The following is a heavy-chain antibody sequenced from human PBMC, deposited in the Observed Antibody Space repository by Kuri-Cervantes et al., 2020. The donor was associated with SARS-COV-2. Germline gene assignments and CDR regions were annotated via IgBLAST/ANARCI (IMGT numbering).Heavy chain of an antibody. J-gene: IGHJ2*01. Sequence: ASVKVSCKASRYTFTSYYMHWVRQAPGQGLEWMGIINPSGGSTSYAQKFQGRVTISVDTSKNQFSLKLSSVTAADTAVYYCARVRYCSSTSCRLGWYFDLWGRGTLVTVSS. CDR3: ARVRYCSSTSCRLGWYFDL. CDR2: INPSGGST. D-gene: IGHD2-2*01. V-gene: IGHV1-46*01. CDR1: RYTFTSYY.